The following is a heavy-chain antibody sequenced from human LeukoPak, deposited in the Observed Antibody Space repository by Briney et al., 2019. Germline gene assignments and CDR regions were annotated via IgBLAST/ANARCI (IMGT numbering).Heavy chain of an antibody. J-gene: IGHJ6*02. CDR3: ARHRGYDFWSGYYPDYYYYYGMDV. CDR1: GGSISSYY. Sequence: SETLSLTCTVTGGSISSYYWSWIRQPPGKGLEWIGYIYYSGSTNYNSSLKSRVTISVDTSKNQFSLKLSSVTAADTAVYYCARHRGYDFWSGYYPDYYYYYGMDVWGQGTTVTVSS. CDR2: IYYSGST. D-gene: IGHD3-3*01. V-gene: IGHV4-59*08.